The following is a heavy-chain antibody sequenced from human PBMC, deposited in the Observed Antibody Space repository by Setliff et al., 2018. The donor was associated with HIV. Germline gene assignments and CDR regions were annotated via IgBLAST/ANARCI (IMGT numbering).Heavy chain of an antibody. V-gene: IGHV3-33*01. Sequence: GGSLRLSCAASGFNFARYNIHWVRQAPGKGLEWVAAVWFDGSEKYNEDPVRGRFTTSRDNSKNTVYLQMNSLRVEDTAMYYCTRDSPGVFDFDYWGQGTLVTVSS. CDR2: VWFDGSEK. CDR3: TRDSPGVFDFDY. CDR1: GFNFARYN. D-gene: IGHD3-10*01. J-gene: IGHJ4*02.